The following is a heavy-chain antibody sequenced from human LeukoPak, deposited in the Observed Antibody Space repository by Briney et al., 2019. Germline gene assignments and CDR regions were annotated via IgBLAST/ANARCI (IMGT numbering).Heavy chain of an antibody. V-gene: IGHV1-46*01. Sequence: GASVKVPCKASGYTFTSYYMHWVRQAPGQGLEWMGIINPSGGSTSYAQKFQGRVTMTRDTSTSTVYMELSSLRSEDTAVYYCARDGELAGSGSYFDYWGQGTLVTVSS. CDR3: ARDGELAGSGSYFDY. CDR2: INPSGGST. CDR1: GYTFTSYY. D-gene: IGHD1-26*01. J-gene: IGHJ4*02.